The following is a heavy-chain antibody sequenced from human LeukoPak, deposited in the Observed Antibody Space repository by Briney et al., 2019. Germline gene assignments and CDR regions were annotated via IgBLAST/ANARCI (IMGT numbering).Heavy chain of an antibody. D-gene: IGHD5-24*01. CDR3: APATMTFDY. V-gene: IGHV1-2*02. CDR2: INPKSGGT. CDR1: GYSFIDYY. J-gene: IGHJ4*02. Sequence: ASVKLSCKASGYSFIDYYMHWVRQAPGQGLEWMGWINPKSGGTNYAQKFQDRVTMTTDTSISTAYMELSRLTSDDTAVYYCAPATMTFDYWGQGTLVTVSS.